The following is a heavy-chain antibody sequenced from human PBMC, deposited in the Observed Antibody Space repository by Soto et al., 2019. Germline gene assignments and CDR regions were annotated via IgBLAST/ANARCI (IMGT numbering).Heavy chain of an antibody. D-gene: IGHD6-19*01. CDR1: GFTFSSYA. J-gene: IGHJ1*01. CDR3: AKRGGRVAANKAEYYQH. CDR2: ISGSGGST. V-gene: IGHV3-23*01. Sequence: EVQLLESGGGLVQPGGSLRLSCAASGFTFSSYAMSWVRQAPGKGLEWVSAISGSGGSTYCADAAKGRFTTSSDNSNKTLDQQRKSQRAKATAVYYSAKRGGRVAANKAEYYQHWGQGTLVTVAS.